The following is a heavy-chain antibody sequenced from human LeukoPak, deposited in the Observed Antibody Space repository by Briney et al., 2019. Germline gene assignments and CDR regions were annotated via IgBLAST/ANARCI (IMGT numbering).Heavy chain of an antibody. J-gene: IGHJ2*01. V-gene: IGHV4-61*02. CDR2: IYTTGSA. Sequence: SETLSLTCTVSGGSISSSSYYWSWIRQPAGKGLEWIGRIYTTGSANYNPSLKSRVTISVDTSKNQFSLKLSSVTAADTAVYYCANLKYGYIWYFDLWGRGTLVTVSS. CDR1: GGSISSSSYY. D-gene: IGHD4-17*01. CDR3: ANLKYGYIWYFDL.